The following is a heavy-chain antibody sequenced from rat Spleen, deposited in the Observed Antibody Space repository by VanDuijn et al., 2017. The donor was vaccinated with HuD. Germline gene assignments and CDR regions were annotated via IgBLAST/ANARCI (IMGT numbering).Heavy chain of an antibody. V-gene: IGHV5-29*01. D-gene: IGHD2-1*01. Sequence: EVQLVESGGGLVQPGRSLKLSCAASGFTFNNSGMAWVRQAPTKGLEWVAIISSSGSRFYYPDSVKGRFTVSRDNAKNSLYLQMDSLRSEDTATYYCAREIHYYFDYWGQGVMVTVSS. CDR3: AREIHYYFDY. J-gene: IGHJ2*01. CDR2: ISSSGSRF. CDR1: GFTFNNSG.